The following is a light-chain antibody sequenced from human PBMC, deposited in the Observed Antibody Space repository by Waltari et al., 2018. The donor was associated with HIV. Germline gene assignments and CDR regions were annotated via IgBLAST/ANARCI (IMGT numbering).Light chain of an antibody. CDR3: SSYTSSSTWV. Sequence: QSALTQPASVSGSPGQSLTISCTGTRSDVGGYNYVSWYQQHPGKAPNLMIYEVSNRPSGVSNRFSGSKSGNTASLTISGLQAEDEADYYCSSYTSSSTWVFGGGTKLTVL. CDR2: EVS. V-gene: IGLV2-14*01. CDR1: RSDVGGYNY. J-gene: IGLJ3*02.